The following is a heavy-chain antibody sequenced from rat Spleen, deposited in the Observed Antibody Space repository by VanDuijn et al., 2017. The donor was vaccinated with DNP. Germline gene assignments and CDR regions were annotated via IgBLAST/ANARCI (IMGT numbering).Heavy chain of an antibody. Sequence: EVQLVESGGGLVQPGRPLKLSCAASGFTFSAYYMAWVRQAPAKGLEWVAYIGSPAYAPYYADSVKGRFTISRDNAKSTLYLQMNSLRSEDMATYYCVRWNSGHFDYWGQGVMVTVSS. J-gene: IGHJ2*01. D-gene: IGHD4-3*01. V-gene: IGHV5-22*01. CDR1: GFTFSAYY. CDR2: IGSPAYAP. CDR3: VRWNSGHFDY.